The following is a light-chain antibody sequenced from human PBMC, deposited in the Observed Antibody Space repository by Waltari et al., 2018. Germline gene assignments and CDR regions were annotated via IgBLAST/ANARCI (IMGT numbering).Light chain of an antibody. V-gene: IGLV4-69*01. CDR2: LNSDGSH. J-gene: IGLJ2*01. CDR3: QTWDTDIHVV. Sequence: QLVLTQSPSASASLGASVKLTCTLSRGHSNYAIAWHQQQPKKGPRYLMKLNSDGSHTKGHGIPDRFSGSSSGAERILTISSLQSEDEGDYYCQTWDTDIHVVFGGGTSLTVL. CDR1: RGHSNYA.